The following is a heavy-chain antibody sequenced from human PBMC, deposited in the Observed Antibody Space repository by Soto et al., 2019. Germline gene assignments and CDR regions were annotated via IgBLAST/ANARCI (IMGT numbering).Heavy chain of an antibody. V-gene: IGHV1-46*04. CDR3: AREFSITRAFDI. CDR2: INSSGGGT. D-gene: IGHD1-20*01. Sequence: ASVKVSCKASGYTFTSYYMHWVRQAPGQGLEWMGIINSSGGGTSYAQKLQGRVTMTRDTSTSTVYMELSSLRSEDTAVYYCAREFSITRAFDIWGQGTMVTVSS. J-gene: IGHJ3*02. CDR1: GYTFTSYY.